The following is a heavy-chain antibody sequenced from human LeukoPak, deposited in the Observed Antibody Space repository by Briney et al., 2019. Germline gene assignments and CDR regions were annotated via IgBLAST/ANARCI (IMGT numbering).Heavy chain of an antibody. V-gene: IGHV1-8*01. CDR1: GYTFTSYD. CDR2: MNPNSGNT. J-gene: IGHJ4*02. CDR3: ARKKPGYYDFWSGYSVDFDY. Sequence: ASVKVSCKASGYTFTSYDINWVRQATGQGLEWMGWMNPNSGNTGYAQKFQGRVTMTRDTSISTAYMELSSLRSEDTAVYYCARKKPGYYDFWSGYSVDFDYWGQGTLVTVSS. D-gene: IGHD3-3*01.